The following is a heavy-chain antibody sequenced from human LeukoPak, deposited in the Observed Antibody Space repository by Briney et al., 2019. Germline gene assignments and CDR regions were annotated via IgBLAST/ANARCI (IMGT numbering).Heavy chain of an antibody. D-gene: IGHD6-19*01. J-gene: IGHJ4*02. V-gene: IGHV3-48*01. CDR2: ISSSSSTI. CDR3: AKIQEGYSSGWYQIFDY. Sequence: GGSLRLSCAASGFTFSSYSMNWVRQAPGKGLEWVSYISSSSSTIYYADSVKGRFTISRDNAKNSLYLQMNSLRAEDTAVYYCAKIQEGYSSGWYQIFDYWGQGTLVTVSS. CDR1: GFTFSSYS.